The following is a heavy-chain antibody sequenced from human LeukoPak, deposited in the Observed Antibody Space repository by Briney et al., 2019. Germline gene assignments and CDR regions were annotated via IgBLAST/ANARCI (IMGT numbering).Heavy chain of an antibody. CDR3: ARLPGIAATGKAIDC. D-gene: IGHD6-13*01. J-gene: IGHJ4*02. Sequence: PSQTLSLTCAVSGGSISSGGYSWSWIRQPPGKGLEWIGYIYHSGSTYYNPSLKSRVTISVDTFTNQFSLQLSSVTAADTAVYYCARLPGIAATGKAIDCWGQGTLVTVSS. CDR1: GGSISSGGYS. CDR2: IYHSGST. V-gene: IGHV4-30-2*01.